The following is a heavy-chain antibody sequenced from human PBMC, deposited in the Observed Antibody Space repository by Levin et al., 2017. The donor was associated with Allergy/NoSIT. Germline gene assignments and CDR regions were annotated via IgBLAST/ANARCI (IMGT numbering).Heavy chain of an antibody. CDR3: ARTPPRLPTYNYCGMDV. CDR2: IYYSGNT. Sequence: SETLSLTCTVSGGSIINYYWTWIRQPPGKGLEWIGLIYYSGNTDYSPSLQSRVTISVDTSKNQLSLKLTSVTAADTATYYCARTPPRLPTYNYCGMDVWGQGTSVTVSS. V-gene: IGHV4-59*01. J-gene: IGHJ6*02. CDR1: GGSIINYY. D-gene: IGHD3-16*01.